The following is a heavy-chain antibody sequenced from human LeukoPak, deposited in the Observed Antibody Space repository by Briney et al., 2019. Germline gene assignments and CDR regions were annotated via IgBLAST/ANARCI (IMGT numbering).Heavy chain of an antibody. CDR2: MNPNSGDT. CDR3: ARGGYSSGWWVFDY. CDR1: GYTFSNYD. D-gene: IGHD6-19*01. V-gene: IGHV1-8*01. Sequence: ASVKVSCKASGYTFSNYDINWVRQATGQGLEWMGWMNPNSGDTGYAQKFQGRVTMTRNTSISTAYMELSSLRSEDTAVYYCARGGYSSGWWVFDYWGQGTLVTVSS. J-gene: IGHJ4*02.